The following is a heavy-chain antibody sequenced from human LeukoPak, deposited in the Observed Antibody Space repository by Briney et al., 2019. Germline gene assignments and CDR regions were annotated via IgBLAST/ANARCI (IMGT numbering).Heavy chain of an antibody. V-gene: IGHV3-33*01. D-gene: IGHD3-16*01. CDR3: ARWGDGRVMDV. J-gene: IGHJ6*02. CDR1: GFTFSSHG. CDR2: IWYDGSNK. Sequence: GGSLRLSCTGSGFTFSSHGIHWVRQAPGKGLDWVAVIWYDGSNKYYADSVTGRFTISRDNSKNTLYLQMNNLRAEDTAVYYCARWGDGRVMDVWGQGTTVTVSS.